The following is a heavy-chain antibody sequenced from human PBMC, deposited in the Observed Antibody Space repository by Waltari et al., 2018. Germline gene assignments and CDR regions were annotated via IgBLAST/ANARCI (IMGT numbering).Heavy chain of an antibody. V-gene: IGHV3-23*01. CDR3: AKDRVSGSYYDY. CDR2: ISGSGGST. CDR1: GFTFSSYA. Sequence: EVQLLESGGGLVQPGGSLRLSCAASGFTFSSYAMSWVRQAPGKGLEWVSAISGSGGSTYYADSVKGRFTISRDNSKNTLYLQMNSLRAEDTAVYYRAKDRVSGSYYDYWGQGTLVTVSS. D-gene: IGHD1-26*01. J-gene: IGHJ4*02.